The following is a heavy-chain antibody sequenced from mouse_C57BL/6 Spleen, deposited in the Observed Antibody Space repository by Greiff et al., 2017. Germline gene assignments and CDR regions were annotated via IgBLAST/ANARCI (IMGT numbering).Heavy chain of an antibody. D-gene: IGHD2-5*01. V-gene: IGHV5-17*01. CDR1: GFTFSDYG. Sequence: EVNLVESGGGLVKPGGSLKLSCAASGFTFSDYGMHWVRQAPEKGLEWVAYISSGSSTIYYADTVKGRFTISRDNAKNTLFLQMTRLRSEDTAMYYCARRGDSTLYYYAMDYWGQGTSVTVSS. J-gene: IGHJ4*01. CDR2: ISSGSSTI. CDR3: ARRGDSTLYYYAMDY.